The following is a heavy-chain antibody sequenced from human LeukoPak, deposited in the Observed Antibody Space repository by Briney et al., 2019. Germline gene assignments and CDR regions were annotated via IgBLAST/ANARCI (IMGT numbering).Heavy chain of an antibody. Sequence: SETLSLTCTVSSYSISNGDYWGWIRQPPGKGLEWIASIYHSGTTSYNPSLKSRVTISVDTSKNHFALNVSSVTAADTAVYYCARDSSTGWYDVWSKGTPVIVSS. CDR1: SYSISNGDY. CDR2: IYHSGTT. D-gene: IGHD6-19*01. CDR3: ARDSSTGWYDV. V-gene: IGHV4-38-2*02. J-gene: IGHJ6*04.